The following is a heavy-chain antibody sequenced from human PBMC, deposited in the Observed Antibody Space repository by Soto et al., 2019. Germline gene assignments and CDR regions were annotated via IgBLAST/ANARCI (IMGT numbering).Heavy chain of an antibody. CDR2: ISGSGGST. J-gene: IGHJ4*02. CDR3: ARVYMTTVSDFDY. Sequence: EVQLLESGGGLLQPGESLRLSCAASGFTFSSHAMSWVRQAPGKGLEWVSTISGSGGSTYYADSVRGRFTISRDNSRHSLNLQMNTLTADDTAVYYCARVYMTTVSDFDYWGQGTLVTVSS. D-gene: IGHD4-4*01. V-gene: IGHV3-23*01. CDR1: GFTFSSHA.